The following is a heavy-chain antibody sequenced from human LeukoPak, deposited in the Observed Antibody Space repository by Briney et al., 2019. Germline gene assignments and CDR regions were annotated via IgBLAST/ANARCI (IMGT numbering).Heavy chain of an antibody. D-gene: IGHD3-10*01. CDR2: MNPNSGNT. V-gene: IGHV1-8*01. CDR1: GYTFTSYD. CDR3: ARSKRIYGSGKVGFVP. J-gene: IGHJ5*02. Sequence: GASVKVSCKAPGYTFTSYDINWVRQATGQGLEWMGWMNPNSGNTGYAQKFQGRVTMTRNTSISTAYMELSSLRSEDTAVYYCARSKRIYGSGKVGFVPWGQGTLVTVSS.